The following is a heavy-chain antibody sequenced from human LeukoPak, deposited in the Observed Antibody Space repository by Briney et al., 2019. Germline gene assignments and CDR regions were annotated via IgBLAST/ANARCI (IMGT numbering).Heavy chain of an antibody. CDR2: IYYSGST. D-gene: IGHD3-3*01. Sequence: PSETLSLTCTVSGGSISSSSYYWGWIRQPPGKGLEWIGSIYYSGSTYYNPSLKSRVTISVDTSKNQFSLKLSSVTAADTAVYYCARALPQITIFGVVIRPLNWFDPWGQGTLVTVSS. V-gene: IGHV4-39*07. CDR1: GGSISSSSYY. J-gene: IGHJ5*02. CDR3: ARALPQITIFGVVIRPLNWFDP.